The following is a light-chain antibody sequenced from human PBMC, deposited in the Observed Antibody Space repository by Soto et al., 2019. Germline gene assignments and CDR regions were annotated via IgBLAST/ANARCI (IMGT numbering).Light chain of an antibody. CDR3: AVWDDSLNGYV. J-gene: IGLJ1*01. CDR2: SNN. V-gene: IGLV1-44*01. Sequence: QSVLTQAPSASGTPGQRVTISCSGSSSNIGSNSVNWYQQLPGTAPKLLIYSNNQRPSGVPDRFSGSKSGTSASLAISGLQYEDEADYYCAVWDDSLNGYVFGTGTKVTVL. CDR1: SSNIGSNS.